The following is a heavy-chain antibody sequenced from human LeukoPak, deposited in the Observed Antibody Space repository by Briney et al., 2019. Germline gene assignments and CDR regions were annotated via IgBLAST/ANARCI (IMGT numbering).Heavy chain of an antibody. V-gene: IGHV4-59*08. CDR2: IYYSGST. J-gene: IGHJ6*02. CDR1: GGSISSYY. Sequence: SETLSLTCTVSGGSISSYYWSWIRQPPGKGLEWIGYIYYSGSTNYNPSLKSRVTISVDTSKNQFSLKLSSVTAAGTAVYYCARHGLAPYGMDVWGQGTTVTVSS. CDR3: ARHGLAPYGMDV. D-gene: IGHD3-3*02.